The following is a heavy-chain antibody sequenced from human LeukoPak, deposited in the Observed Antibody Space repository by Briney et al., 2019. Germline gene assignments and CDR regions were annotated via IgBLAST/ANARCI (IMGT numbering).Heavy chain of an antibody. D-gene: IGHD6-13*01. CDR3: AKGEATGSQGGFDY. J-gene: IGHJ4*02. CDR2: ISGSGGSI. CDR1: GFTFSSYA. V-gene: IGHV3-23*01. Sequence: GGSLRLSCAASGFTFSSYAMTWVRQAPGKGLEWVSGISGSGGSIYYADSVKGRFTISRDNSKNTLYLQLNSLRVEDTAVYYCAKGEATGSQGGFDYRGQGTLVTVSS.